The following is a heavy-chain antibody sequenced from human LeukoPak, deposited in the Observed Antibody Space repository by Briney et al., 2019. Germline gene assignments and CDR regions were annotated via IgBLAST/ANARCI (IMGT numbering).Heavy chain of an antibody. CDR1: GGSISSGGYY. CDR2: IYYSGHT. D-gene: IGHD5-24*01. Sequence: SQTLSLTCTVSGGSISSGGYYWTWIRQHPGKGLEWIGYIYYSGHTYYNPSLKSRITISVDTSKNQFSLKLSSVTAADTAVYYCAREEMATLQYFDYWGQGTLVTVSS. J-gene: IGHJ4*02. CDR3: AREEMATLQYFDY. V-gene: IGHV4-31*03.